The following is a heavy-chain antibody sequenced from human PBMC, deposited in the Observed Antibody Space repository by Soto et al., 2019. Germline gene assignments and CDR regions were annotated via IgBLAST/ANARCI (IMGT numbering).Heavy chain of an antibody. CDR1: GAALTSGNYY. V-gene: IGHV4-31*03. Sequence: SETLSLTCSVSGAALTSGNYYWSWLRQVPGKGLEWIGHIYVTGAVDYNPSLRDRITISQDTSERQFSLNLRLVTAADTAVYYCARLRIATNNYKWFDSWGQGTLVTVSS. D-gene: IGHD2-21*01. CDR3: ARLRIATNNYKWFDS. J-gene: IGHJ5*01. CDR2: IYVTGAV.